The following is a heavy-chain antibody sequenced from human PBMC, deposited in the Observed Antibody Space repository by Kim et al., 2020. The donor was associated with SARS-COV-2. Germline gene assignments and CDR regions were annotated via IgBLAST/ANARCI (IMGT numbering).Heavy chain of an antibody. Sequence: TKYSQKFQGRVTITRQPSASTAYMELSSLRSEDTAVYYCARETRARCFDYWGQGTLVTVSS. V-gene: IGHV1-3*01. J-gene: IGHJ4*02. D-gene: IGHD6-6*01. CDR2: T. CDR3: ARETRARCFDY.